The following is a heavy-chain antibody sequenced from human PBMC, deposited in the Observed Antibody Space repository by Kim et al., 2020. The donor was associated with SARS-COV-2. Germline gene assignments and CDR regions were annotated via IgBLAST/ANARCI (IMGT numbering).Heavy chain of an antibody. J-gene: IGHJ4*02. Sequence: AQKFQGRVTITADKSTSTAYMELSSLRSEDTAVYYCAREGEQWLPTPLDYWGQGTLVTVSS. D-gene: IGHD6-19*01. V-gene: IGHV1-69*04. CDR3: AREGEQWLPTPLDY.